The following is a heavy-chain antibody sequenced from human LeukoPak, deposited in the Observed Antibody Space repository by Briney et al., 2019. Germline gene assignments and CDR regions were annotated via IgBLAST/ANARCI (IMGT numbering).Heavy chain of an antibody. CDR3: TTEGIRESTMIVVDFDY. Sequence: SGGSLRLSCAASGFTFSNAWMSWVRQAPGKGLEWVGRIKRKTDGGTTDYAAPGKGRFTISRDDSKNTLYLQMNSLNTEDTAVYSCTTEGIRESTMIVVDFDYWGQGTLVTVSS. CDR2: IKRKTDGGTT. V-gene: IGHV3-15*01. J-gene: IGHJ4*02. CDR1: GFTFSNAW. D-gene: IGHD3-22*01.